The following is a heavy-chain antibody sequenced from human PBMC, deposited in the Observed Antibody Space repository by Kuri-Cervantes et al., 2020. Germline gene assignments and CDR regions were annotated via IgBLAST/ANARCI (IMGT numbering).Heavy chain of an antibody. CDR1: GFTFDDYA. D-gene: IGHD3-3*01. V-gene: IGHV3-9*01. CDR3: AKDSYYDFWSGYLFDY. J-gene: IGHJ4*02. CDR2: ISWNSGSI. Sequence: GGSLRLSCAASGFTFDDYAMHWVRQAPGKGLEWVSGISWNSGSIGYADSVKGRFTISRDNAKNSLYLQMNSLRAEDTALYYCAKDSYYDFWSGYLFDYWGQGTLVTGSS.